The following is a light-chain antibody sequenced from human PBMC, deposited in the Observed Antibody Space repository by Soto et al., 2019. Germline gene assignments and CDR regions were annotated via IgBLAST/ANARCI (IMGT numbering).Light chain of an antibody. Sequence: DIQMTQSPSTLSASVGDRVTITCRASQSISSWLAWYQQKPGKAPKLLIYKASSLETGVPSRFSGSGSGTEFTLTISSLQPDDFATYYCQHYNSCSRTFGQGTKLEIK. V-gene: IGKV1-5*03. CDR1: QSISSW. CDR3: QHYNSCSRT. CDR2: KAS. J-gene: IGKJ2*02.